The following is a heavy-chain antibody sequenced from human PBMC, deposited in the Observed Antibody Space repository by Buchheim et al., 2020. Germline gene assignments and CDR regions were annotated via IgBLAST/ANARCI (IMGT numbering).Heavy chain of an antibody. Sequence: EVQLLESGGGLVQPGGSLRFSCAASGFTFSSYAMSWVRQAPGKGLEWVSAISGSGGSTYYADSVKGRFTISRDNSKNTLYLQMNSLRAEDTAVYYCAKDFSKVRGWAYWYFDLWGRGTL. J-gene: IGHJ2*01. CDR2: ISGSGGST. CDR3: AKDFSKVRGWAYWYFDL. CDR1: GFTFSSYA. V-gene: IGHV3-23*01. D-gene: IGHD6-19*01.